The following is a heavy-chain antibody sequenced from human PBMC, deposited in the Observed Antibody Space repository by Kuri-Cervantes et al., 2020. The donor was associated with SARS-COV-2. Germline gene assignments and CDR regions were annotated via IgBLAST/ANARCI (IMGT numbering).Heavy chain of an antibody. CDR2: IGPSNTYI. Sequence: GGSLRLSCTASGFTFNTYNMKWVRQAPGKGLEWVSGIGPSNTYIYYADSVKGRFIISRDNAKNSLYRQMNSLRLEDTALYYCARGRRRPIYDFYYYMDVWGKGTTVTVSS. CDR1: GFTFNTYN. D-gene: IGHD2-15*01. J-gene: IGHJ6*03. V-gene: IGHV3-21*06. CDR3: ARGRRRPIYDFYYYMDV.